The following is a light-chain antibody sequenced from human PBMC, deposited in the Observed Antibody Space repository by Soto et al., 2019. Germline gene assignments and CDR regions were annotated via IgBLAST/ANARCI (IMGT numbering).Light chain of an antibody. CDR2: EVS. CDR3: CSYAGRDVV. CDR1: SSDVGSYNL. V-gene: IGLV2-23*02. Sequence: QSVLTQPASVSGSPGQSITISCTGTSSDVGSYNLVSWYQQHPGKAPKLMIYEVSKRPSGVSNRFSGSKSGNTASLTISGLQAEDEADYYCCSYAGRDVVFGGGTKVTV. J-gene: IGLJ2*01.